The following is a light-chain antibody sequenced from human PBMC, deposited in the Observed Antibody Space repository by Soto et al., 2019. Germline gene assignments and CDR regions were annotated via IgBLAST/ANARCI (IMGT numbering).Light chain of an antibody. V-gene: IGKV3-20*01. CDR3: QQYKDGTRT. J-gene: IGKJ1*01. CDR2: GXA. CDR1: QTASPSH. Sequence: IVLTKSPGAVALSPGERATLSXRASQTASPSHLAWSQQKPGXAPRXXXYGXAFRATGIPDRFSGSGSGTDFTLTISSLEPEDFAFYYCQQYKDGTRTFGQGTKVDIK.